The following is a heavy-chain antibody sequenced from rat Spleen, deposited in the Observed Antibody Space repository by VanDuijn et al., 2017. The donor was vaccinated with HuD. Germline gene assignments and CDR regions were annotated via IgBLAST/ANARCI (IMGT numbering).Heavy chain of an antibody. J-gene: IGHJ3*01. V-gene: IGHV5-46*01. CDR2: ISSSGVRT. D-gene: IGHD4-3*01. CDR3: ARLGGLRNWFAY. CDR1: GFTFSSFP. Sequence: EVQLVESGGGLIQPGRSMKLSCSASGFTFSSFPMAWVRQAPTKGLEWVATISSSGVRTYYRDSVKGRFTISRDSTKTTLYLQMNSLRSEDTATYFCARLGGLRNWFAYWGQGTLVTVSS.